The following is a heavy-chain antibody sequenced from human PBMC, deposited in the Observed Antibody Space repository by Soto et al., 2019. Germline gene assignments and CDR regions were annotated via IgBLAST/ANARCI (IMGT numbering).Heavy chain of an antibody. CDR2: SFHSGST. CDR3: ARSYMVRGVANWFDP. Sequence: QVQLQESGPGLVNPSGTLSLTCAVSGGSISSSNWWSWVRKPPGKGLEWIGESFHSGSTNYNPSLKSRVTISVDQSKNQFARQRSSSIAADTAGYYCARSYMVRGVANWFDPWGQGTLVTVSS. J-gene: IGHJ5*02. CDR1: GGSISSSNW. D-gene: IGHD3-10*01. V-gene: IGHV4-4*02.